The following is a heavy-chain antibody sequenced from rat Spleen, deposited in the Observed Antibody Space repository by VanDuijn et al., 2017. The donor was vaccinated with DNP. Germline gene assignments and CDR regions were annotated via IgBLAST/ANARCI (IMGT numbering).Heavy chain of an antibody. Sequence: QVQLKESGPGLVQPSQTLSLTCTVSGFSLTSYDVHWVRQPPGKGLEWMGRLQSDGNTDYNSVLKSRLSISRDTSKSQVFLKMDSVQTEDTAMYFCARWGIMPRGNVWGQGTSVTVSS. CDR2: LQSDGNT. CDR3: ARWGIMPRGNV. D-gene: IGHD1-6*01. CDR1: GFSLTSYD. J-gene: IGHJ4*01. V-gene: IGHV2-27*01.